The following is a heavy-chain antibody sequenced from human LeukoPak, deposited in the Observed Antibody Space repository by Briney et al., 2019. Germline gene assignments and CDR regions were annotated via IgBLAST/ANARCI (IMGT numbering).Heavy chain of an antibody. J-gene: IGHJ4*02. CDR3: ARQGYSSSPRDY. Sequence: RQLIKKKLEWIGSIYYSGSTYYNPSLKSRVTISVDTSNNQFSLKLSSVTAADTAVYYCARQGYSSSPRDYWGQGTLVTVSS. CDR2: IYYSGST. D-gene: IGHD6-6*01. V-gene: IGHV4-39*01.